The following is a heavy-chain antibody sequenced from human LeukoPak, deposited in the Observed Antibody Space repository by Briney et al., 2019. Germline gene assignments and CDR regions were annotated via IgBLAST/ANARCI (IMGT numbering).Heavy chain of an antibody. CDR2: IRSKGNTYAT. J-gene: IGHJ4*02. V-gene: IGHV3-73*01. Sequence: GGSLRLSCAASGFTFSGSAMHWVRQASGKGLEWVGRIRSKGNTYATAYAASVKGRFTISRDDSKNTAYLQMNSLKTEDTAVYYCTRDQTPYYWGQGTLVTVSS. CDR3: TRDQTPYY. CDR1: GFTFSGSA.